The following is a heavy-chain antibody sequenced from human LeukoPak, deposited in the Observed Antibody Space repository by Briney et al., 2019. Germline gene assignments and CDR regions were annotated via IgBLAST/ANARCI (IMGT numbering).Heavy chain of an antibody. CDR2: INHSGST. Sequence: PSETLSLTCAVYGGSFSGYYWSWIRQPPGKGLEWIGEINHSGSTNYNPSLKSRVTISVDTSKNQFSLKLSSVTAADTAVYYCARVWGVIIPYYYYMDVWGKGTTVTISS. V-gene: IGHV4-34*01. D-gene: IGHD3-10*01. CDR3: ARVWGVIIPYYYYMDV. J-gene: IGHJ6*03. CDR1: GGSFSGYY.